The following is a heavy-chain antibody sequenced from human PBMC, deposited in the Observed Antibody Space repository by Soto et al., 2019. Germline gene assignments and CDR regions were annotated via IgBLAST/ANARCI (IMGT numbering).Heavy chain of an antibody. CDR2: ISGSGGST. D-gene: IGHD2-21*02. CDR1: GFTFSSYA. J-gene: IGHJ2*01. Sequence: GGSLRLSCAASGFTFSSYAMSWVRQAPGKGLEWVSAISGSGGSTYYADPVKGRVTISRDNSKNTLYLQMNSLRAEDTAVYYCAKDRADCGGDCYSGFDLWGRGTPVTVSS. V-gene: IGHV3-23*01. CDR3: AKDRADCGGDCYSGFDL.